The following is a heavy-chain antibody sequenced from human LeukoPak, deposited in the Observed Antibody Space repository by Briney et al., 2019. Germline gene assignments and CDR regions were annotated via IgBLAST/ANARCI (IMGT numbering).Heavy chain of an antibody. V-gene: IGHV1-2*02. CDR2: INPNSGVT. CDR1: GYTFTGYS. D-gene: IGHD2-2*01. CDR3: ARVGVEGASCYDY. J-gene: IGHJ4*02. Sequence: GASVKVSCKASGYTFTGYSMHWVRQAPGRGLEWMGWINPNSGVTNYAQKFQGRVTMTRDTSISTAYMELSSLRSDDTAVYYCARVGVEGASCYDYWGQGTLVTVSS.